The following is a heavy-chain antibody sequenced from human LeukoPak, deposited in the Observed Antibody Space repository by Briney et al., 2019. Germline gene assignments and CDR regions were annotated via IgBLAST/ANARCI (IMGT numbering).Heavy chain of an antibody. V-gene: IGHV3-74*01. CDR3: ARGASGSYYVDY. D-gene: IGHD1-26*01. Sequence: GGSLRLSCVASGFTFSNYWMHWVRQAPGKGLVWVSRVNTDESRTNYADSVKGRFTISRDNTKNTVYLQMNSLRAEDTAVYYCARGASGSYYVDYWGQGILVTVSS. CDR1: GFTFSNYW. CDR2: VNTDESRT. J-gene: IGHJ4*02.